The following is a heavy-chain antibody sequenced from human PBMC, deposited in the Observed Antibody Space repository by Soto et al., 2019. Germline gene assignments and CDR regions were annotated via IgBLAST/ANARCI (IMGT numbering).Heavy chain of an antibody. CDR3: ARDYFDSSDYTTNWFDP. J-gene: IGHJ5*02. CDR1: GDSISNSRFY. V-gene: IGHV4-39*01. D-gene: IGHD3-22*01. CDR2: IYHTGNA. Sequence: SETLSLTCSVTGDSISNSRFYWAWIRQPPGEGLEWIGSIYHTGNAYYNPSLKSRVTIFVDTSKNQFSLKLTSVTAADTALYYCARDYFDSSDYTTNWFDPWGQGTLVTVSS.